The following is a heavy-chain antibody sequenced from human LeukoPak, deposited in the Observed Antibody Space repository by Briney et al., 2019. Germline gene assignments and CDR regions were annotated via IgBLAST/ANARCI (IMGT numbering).Heavy chain of an antibody. CDR3: AKAYGVQFLEWLLYDAFDI. V-gene: IGHV3-23*01. D-gene: IGHD3-3*01. CDR2: ISGSGGST. CDR1: GFTFSSYA. J-gene: IGHJ3*02. Sequence: GGSLRLSCAASGFTFSSYAMSWVRQAPGKGLEWVSAISGSGGSTYYADSVKGRFTISRDNSKNTLYLQMNSLRAEDAAVYYCAKAYGVQFLEWLLYDAFDIWGQGTMVTVSS.